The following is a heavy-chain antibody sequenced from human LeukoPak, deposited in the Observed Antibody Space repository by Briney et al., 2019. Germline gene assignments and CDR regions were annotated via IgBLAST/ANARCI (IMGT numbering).Heavy chain of an antibody. CDR2: MNPNSGNT. J-gene: IGHJ6*02. CDR1: GYTFTSYG. CDR3: ARELHDYGDYYGMDV. D-gene: IGHD4-17*01. V-gene: IGHV1-8*02. Sequence: GASVKVSCKASGYTFTSYGINWVRQATGQGLEWMEWMNPNSGNTGYAQKFQGRVTMTRNTSISTAYMELSSLRSEDTAVYYCARELHDYGDYYGMDVWGQGTTVTVSS.